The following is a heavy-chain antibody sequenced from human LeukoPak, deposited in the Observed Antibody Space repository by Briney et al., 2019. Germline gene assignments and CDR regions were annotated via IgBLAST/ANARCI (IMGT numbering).Heavy chain of an antibody. V-gene: IGHV3-66*01. CDR2: IYSGGST. J-gene: IGHJ5*02. CDR1: GFTVSSNY. D-gene: IGHD6-13*01. CDR3: ARAQAGKLGWFDP. Sequence: PGGSLRLSCAASGFTVSSNYMSWVRQAPGKGLEWVSVIYSGGSTYYADSVKGRFTISRDNSKNTLYLQMNSLRAEDTAVYYCARAQAGKLGWFDPWGQGTLVTVSS.